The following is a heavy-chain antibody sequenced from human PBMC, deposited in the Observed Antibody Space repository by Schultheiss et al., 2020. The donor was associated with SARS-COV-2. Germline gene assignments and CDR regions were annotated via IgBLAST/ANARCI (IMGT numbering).Heavy chain of an antibody. V-gene: IGHV4-34*01. CDR3: ARDSGGFQYFEY. CDR1: GGSFSGYY. J-gene: IGHJ4*02. Sequence: SETLSLTCAVYGGSFSGYYWSWIRQPPGKGLEWIGYIYYSGDAYYNPSLKSRVTISVGTSKNQFSLKLSSVTAADTAVYYCARDSGGFQYFEYWSQGTLVTVSS. D-gene: IGHD4-23*01. CDR2: IYYSGDA.